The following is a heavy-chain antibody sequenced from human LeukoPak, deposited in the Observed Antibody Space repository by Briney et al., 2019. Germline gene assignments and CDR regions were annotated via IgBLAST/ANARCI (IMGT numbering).Heavy chain of an antibody. CDR2: VSFSGNT. D-gene: IGHD3-16*01. CDR3: GARYRGTGGDR. Sequence: SETLSLTCTVSGGSITSPDYYWGWIRQPPGKGLEWIGSVSFSGNTHYNSSLKSRVTVFVETSENKFSLKMRSVTAADTALYFWGARYRGTGGDRWGQGILVTVSS. V-gene: IGHV4-39*01. CDR1: GGSITSPDYY. J-gene: IGHJ4*02.